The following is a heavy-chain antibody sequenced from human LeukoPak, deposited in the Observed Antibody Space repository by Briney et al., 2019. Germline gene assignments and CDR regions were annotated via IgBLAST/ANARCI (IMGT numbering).Heavy chain of an antibody. J-gene: IGHJ2*01. CDR2: ISTGSTYT. CDR1: GFSFSRNA. Sequence: GGSLRLSCAASGFSFSRNAMRWVRQAPGKGLEWLSYISTGSTYTNYANSVKGRFTISRDNAKNSLYLQLNSLRAEDTAVYYCTREDNWYFDLWGRGTLVTVSS. CDR3: TREDNWYFDL. V-gene: IGHV3-21*05.